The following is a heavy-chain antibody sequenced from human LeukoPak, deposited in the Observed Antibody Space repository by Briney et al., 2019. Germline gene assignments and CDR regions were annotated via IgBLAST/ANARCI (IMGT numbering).Heavy chain of an antibody. CDR2: IGTRGDGI. V-gene: IGHV3-21*04. Sequence: GGSLRLSCAASGFTFSSYSMNWVRQAPGQALEWVSVIGTRGDGIHYADSVKGRFTISRDDSKNTLYLQMNSLRAEDTAVYYCARDPNWGSGYWGQGTLVTVSS. D-gene: IGHD7-27*01. CDR1: GFTFSSYS. CDR3: ARDPNWGSGY. J-gene: IGHJ4*02.